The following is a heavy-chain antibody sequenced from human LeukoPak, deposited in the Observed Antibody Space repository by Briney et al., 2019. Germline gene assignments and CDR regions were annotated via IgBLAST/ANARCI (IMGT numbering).Heavy chain of an antibody. CDR1: GPSLTDYY. Sequence: SETLSLTCSVSGPSLTDYYWSWMSQYPGKGLEWIGYIHHSGSTDNKSSLKRRVTLSLDSTRSQLARKVNSGTAEDTAIYYCTRRHWALDCWSQGTLVT. CDR3: TRRHWALDC. CDR2: IHHSGST. D-gene: IGHD7-27*01. V-gene: IGHV4-59*12. J-gene: IGHJ4*02.